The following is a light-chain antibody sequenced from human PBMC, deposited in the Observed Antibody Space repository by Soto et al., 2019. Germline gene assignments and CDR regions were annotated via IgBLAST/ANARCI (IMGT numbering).Light chain of an antibody. CDR1: SGNIGSNY. CDR3: QSYDSSTPVV. Sequence: NFMLTQPHSVSESPGKTVIISCTRSSGNIGSNYVQWYQQRPGSAPTTLIYEDDQRSSGVPDRFSGSSDRSSNSASLTISGLKTEDEADYYCQSYDSSTPVVFGGGTKLTV. V-gene: IGLV6-57*04. CDR2: EDD. J-gene: IGLJ2*01.